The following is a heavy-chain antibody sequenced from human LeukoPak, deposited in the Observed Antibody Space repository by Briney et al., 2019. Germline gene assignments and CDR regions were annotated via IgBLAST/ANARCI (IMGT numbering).Heavy chain of an antibody. J-gene: IGHJ5*02. D-gene: IGHD3-16*01. CDR3: ARLLGESTIYDL. CDR1: EFTLRRHW. CDR2: INQDGSAI. Sequence: GGSLRLSCAASEFTLRRHWMSWVRQAPGEGLEWVASINQDGSAIRYVDSVKGRFIISRDNAKNSLSLQMKSLRAEDTAMYYCARLLGESTIYDLWGQGTLVTVSS. V-gene: IGHV3-7*01.